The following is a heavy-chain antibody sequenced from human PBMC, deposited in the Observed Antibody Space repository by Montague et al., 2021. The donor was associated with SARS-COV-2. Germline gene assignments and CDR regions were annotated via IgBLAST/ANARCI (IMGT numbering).Heavy chain of an antibody. Sequence: SETLSLTCAVYGGSFSGYYWSWIRRPPGKGLEWIGEINHSGSTNYNPSLKSRVTISVDTSKNQFSLKLSSVTAADTAVYYCARGEEDTAMVTGFGYYYYYMDVWGKGTAVTVSS. V-gene: IGHV4-34*01. CDR3: ARGEEDTAMVTGFGYYYYYMDV. CDR2: INHSGST. J-gene: IGHJ6*03. D-gene: IGHD5-18*01. CDR1: GGSFSGYY.